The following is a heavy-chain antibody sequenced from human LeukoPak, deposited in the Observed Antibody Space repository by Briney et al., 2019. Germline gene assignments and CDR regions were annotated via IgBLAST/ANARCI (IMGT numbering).Heavy chain of an antibody. CDR2: IYYSGST. J-gene: IGHJ4*02. CDR3: ATHRLLSPFDY. D-gene: IGHD2-15*01. CDR1: RGSISSADYY. Sequence: SETLSLTCTVSRGSISSADYYWSWIRRPPGKGLEWIGYIYYSGSTYYNPSLKSRVSMSVDTSKNQFSLQLSSVTAADTAVYYCATHRLLSPFDYWGQGTLVTVSS. V-gene: IGHV4-30-4*01.